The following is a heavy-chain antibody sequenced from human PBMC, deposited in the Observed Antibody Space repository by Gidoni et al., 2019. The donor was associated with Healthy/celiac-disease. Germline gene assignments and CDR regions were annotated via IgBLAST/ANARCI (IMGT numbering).Heavy chain of an antibody. Sequence: QLQLQESGPGLVKPSETLSLTCTVSGGSISSSSYYWGWIRQPPGKGLEWIGSIYYSGSTYYNPSLKSRVTISVDTSKNQFSLKLSSVTAADTAVYYCARPARYCTDCLDPWGQGTLVTVSS. V-gene: IGHV4-39*01. CDR3: ARPARYCTDCLDP. D-gene: IGHD2-8*01. CDR1: GGSISSSSYY. J-gene: IGHJ5*02. CDR2: IYYSGST.